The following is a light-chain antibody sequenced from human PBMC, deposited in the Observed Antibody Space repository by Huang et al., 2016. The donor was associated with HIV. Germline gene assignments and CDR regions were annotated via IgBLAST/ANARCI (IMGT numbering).Light chain of an antibody. J-gene: IGKJ3*01. V-gene: IGKV3-11*01. CDR1: QSISTS. CDR3: HQVPFI. CDR2: DAS. Sequence: EIVLTQSPATLSLSPGERATLSCRASQSISTSLAWYQQKPGQAPRLLIYDASSRASVIPVRFSGSGSGTDFTLTIGSLEPEDFAVYYCHQVPFIFGPGTKVDIK.